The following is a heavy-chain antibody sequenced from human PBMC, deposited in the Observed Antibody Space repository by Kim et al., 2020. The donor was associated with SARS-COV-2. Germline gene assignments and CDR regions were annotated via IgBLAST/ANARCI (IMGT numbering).Heavy chain of an antibody. J-gene: IGHJ4*02. D-gene: IGHD3-22*01. CDR3: ARVGYYDSSGYYNTGDY. V-gene: IGHV1-46*01. CDR2: INPSGGST. Sequence: ASVKVSCKASGYTFTSYYMHWVRQAPGQGLEWMGIINPSGGSTSYAQKFQGRVTMTRDTSTSTVYMELSSLRSEDTAVYYCARVGYYDSSGYYNTGDYWGQGTLVTVSS. CDR1: GYTFTSYY.